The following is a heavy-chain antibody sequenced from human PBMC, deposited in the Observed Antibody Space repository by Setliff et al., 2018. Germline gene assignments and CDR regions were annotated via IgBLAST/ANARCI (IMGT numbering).Heavy chain of an antibody. CDR3: ARLPGYCNGGNCYGYYTFDI. J-gene: IGHJ3*02. CDR1: GFTFSTYA. V-gene: IGHV3-33*08. CDR2: IWDDGGRK. Sequence: GGSLRLSCAASGFTFSTYALSWVRQAPGKGLEWVAVIWDDGGRKYHADSVKGRFTISRDNSKNTLYLQMNSLRPEDTAVYYCARLPGYCNGGNCYGYYTFDIWGQGTMVTVSS. D-gene: IGHD2-15*01.